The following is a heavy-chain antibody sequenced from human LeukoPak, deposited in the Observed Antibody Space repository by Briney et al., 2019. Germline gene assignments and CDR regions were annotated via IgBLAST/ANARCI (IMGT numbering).Heavy chain of an antibody. Sequence: SVKVSCKASGGTFISYAISWVRQAPGQGLEWMGGIIPIFGTANYAQKFQGRVTITTDESTSTAYMELSSLRSEDTAVYYCARGGYSYGSRFYYYFDYWGQGTLVTVSS. CDR3: ARGGYSYGSRFYYYFDY. J-gene: IGHJ4*02. CDR1: GGTFISYA. D-gene: IGHD5-18*01. CDR2: IIPIFGTA. V-gene: IGHV1-69*05.